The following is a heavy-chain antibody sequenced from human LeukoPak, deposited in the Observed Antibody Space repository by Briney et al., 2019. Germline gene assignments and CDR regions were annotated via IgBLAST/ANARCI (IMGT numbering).Heavy chain of an antibody. J-gene: IGHJ4*02. D-gene: IGHD3-16*01. Sequence: GSLRLSCAASGFTFSSYAMHWVRQAPGKGLEWVAVISYDGSNKYYADSVKGRFTISRDNSKNTLYLQMNSLRAEDTAVYYCARGGEEPFDYWGQGTLVTVSS. CDR3: ARGGEEPFDY. CDR1: GFTFSSYA. V-gene: IGHV3-30-3*01. CDR2: ISYDGSNK.